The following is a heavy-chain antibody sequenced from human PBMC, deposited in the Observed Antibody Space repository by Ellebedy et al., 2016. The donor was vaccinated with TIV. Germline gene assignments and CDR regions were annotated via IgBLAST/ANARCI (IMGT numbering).Heavy chain of an antibody. J-gene: IGHJ3*02. D-gene: IGHD1-26*01. Sequence: MPSETLSLTCTVSGGSISSYYWSWIRPPAGKGLEWIGRIYTSGSTNYNPSLESRVTLSVDTSKSQFSLKLTSVTAADTAVYYCARGPGAATEETFDIWGQGTLVTVSS. CDR1: GGSISSYY. V-gene: IGHV4-4*07. CDR2: IYTSGST. CDR3: ARGPGAATEETFDI.